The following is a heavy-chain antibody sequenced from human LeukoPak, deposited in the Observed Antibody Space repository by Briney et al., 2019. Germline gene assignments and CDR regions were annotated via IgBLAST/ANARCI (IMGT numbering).Heavy chain of an antibody. Sequence: PSQTLSLTCTVSGGSISSGGYYWSWIRQHPGKGLEWIGYIYYSGSTYYNPSLKSRVTISVDTSKNQFSLKLSSVTAADTAVYYCARGSAPLTRLAFDIWGQGTMVTVSS. V-gene: IGHV4-31*03. CDR2: IYYSGST. CDR3: ARGSAPLTRLAFDI. CDR1: GGSISSGGYY. J-gene: IGHJ3*02. D-gene: IGHD3-9*01.